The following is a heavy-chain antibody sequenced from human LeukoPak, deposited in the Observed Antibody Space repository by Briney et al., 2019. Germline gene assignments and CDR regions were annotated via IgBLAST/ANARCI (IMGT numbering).Heavy chain of an antibody. Sequence: GGSLRLSCAASGFTFSTYDMSWVRQAPGEGLECVSAISGSGDSTYYADSVKGRFTISRDNSKNTLYLQINSLRAEDTAVYYCANSGYTTGIDYYYYGMDVWGQGTTVTVSS. CDR1: GFTFSTYD. D-gene: IGHD6-19*01. J-gene: IGHJ6*02. V-gene: IGHV3-23*01. CDR2: ISGSGDST. CDR3: ANSGYTTGIDYYYYGMDV.